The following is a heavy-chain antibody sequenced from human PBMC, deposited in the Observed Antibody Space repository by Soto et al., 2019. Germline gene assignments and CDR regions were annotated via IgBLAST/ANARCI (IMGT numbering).Heavy chain of an antibody. CDR1: GGSISSSNW. CDR2: IYHSGST. V-gene: IGHV4-4*02. Sequence: SETLSLTCAVSGGSISSSNWWSWVRQPPGKGLEWIGEIYHSGSTNYNPSLKSRATISVDKSKNQFSLKLSSVTAADTAVYYCARGVRGPARGPYCSGGSCYRAGGYYYYGMDVWGQGTTVTVSS. J-gene: IGHJ6*02. D-gene: IGHD2-15*01. CDR3: ARGVRGPARGPYCSGGSCYRAGGYYYYGMDV.